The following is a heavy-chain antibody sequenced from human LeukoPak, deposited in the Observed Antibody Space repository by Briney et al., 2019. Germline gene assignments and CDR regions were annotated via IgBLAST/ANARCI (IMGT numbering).Heavy chain of an antibody. CDR1: AFTFSSYC. CDR2: IWYDGSNK. D-gene: IGHD6-6*01. J-gene: IGHJ4*02. CDR3: ASTGDRSSSQGLFDY. Sequence: GKSLRLSCAASAFTFSSYCMHWVRQAPGKGREWVAVIWYDGSNKYCADSVKGRFTISREKSKNALYLEMNSLRAEDKVVYYWASTGDRSSSQGLFDYWGQGTLVTVSS. V-gene: IGHV3-33*01.